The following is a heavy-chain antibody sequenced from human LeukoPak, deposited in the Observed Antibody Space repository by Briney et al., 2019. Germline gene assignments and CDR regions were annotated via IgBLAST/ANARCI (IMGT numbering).Heavy chain of an antibody. D-gene: IGHD6-13*01. CDR1: GFTVSSNY. CDR3: ARSLPGIAAAGTFDY. V-gene: IGHV3-53*04. CDR2: IYSGGST. Sequence: GALRLSCAASGFTVSSNYMSWVRQAPGKGLEWVSVIYSGGSTYYADSVKGRFTISRHNSKNTLYLQMNSLRAEDTAVYYCARSLPGIAAAGTFDYWGQGTLVTVSS. J-gene: IGHJ4*02.